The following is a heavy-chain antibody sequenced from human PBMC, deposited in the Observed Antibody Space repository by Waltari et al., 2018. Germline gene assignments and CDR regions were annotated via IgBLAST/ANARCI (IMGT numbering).Heavy chain of an antibody. CDR3: ARIRVRGLLWFRELSIRPPVLGFDY. Sequence: QVQLQQWGAGLLKPSETLSLTCAVYGGSFSGYYWSWIRQPPGKGLEWIGEINHSGSTNYNPSLKVRVTISVDTSKNQFSLKLSSVTAADTAVYYCARIRVRGLLWFRELSIRPPVLGFDYWGQGTLVTVSS. V-gene: IGHV4-34*01. D-gene: IGHD3-10*01. CDR2: INHSGST. J-gene: IGHJ4*02. CDR1: GGSFSGYY.